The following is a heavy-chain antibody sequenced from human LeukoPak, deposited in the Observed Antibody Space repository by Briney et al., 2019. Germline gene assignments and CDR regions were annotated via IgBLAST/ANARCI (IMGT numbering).Heavy chain of an antibody. CDR3: ARDSSVGAENWYSSGWDDAFDI. D-gene: IGHD6-19*01. CDR2: ISSSSSYI. CDR1: GFTFSSYS. J-gene: IGHJ3*02. Sequence: GGSLRRSCAASGFTFSSYSMNWVRQAPGKGLEWVSSISSSSSYIYYADSVKGRFTISRDNAKNSLYLQMNSLRAEDTAVYYCARDSSVGAENWYSSGWDDAFDIWGQGTMVTVSS. V-gene: IGHV3-21*01.